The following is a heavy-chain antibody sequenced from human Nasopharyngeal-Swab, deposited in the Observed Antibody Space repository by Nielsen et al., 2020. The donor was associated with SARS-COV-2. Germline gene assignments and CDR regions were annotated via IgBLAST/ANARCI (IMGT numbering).Heavy chain of an antibody. J-gene: IGHJ5*02. V-gene: IGHV1-69*13. CDR3: ARNPGVVLEYGWFDP. CDR1: GGAFSSYA. D-gene: IGHD3-3*01. Sequence: SVKVSCKASGGAFSSYAISWVRQAPGQGLEWMGGIIPIFGTANYAQKFQGRVTITADESTSTAYMELSSLRSEDTAVYYCARNPGVVLEYGWFDPWGQGTLVTVSS. CDR2: IIPIFGTA.